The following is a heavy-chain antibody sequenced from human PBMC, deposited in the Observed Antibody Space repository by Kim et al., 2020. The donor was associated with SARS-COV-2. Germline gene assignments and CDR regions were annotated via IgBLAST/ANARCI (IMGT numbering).Heavy chain of an antibody. CDR3: AKRGGGGAGPTVDY. V-gene: IGHV3-9*01. Sequence: SENSVKGRFTIARDNAKNSLYLQMNGLGAEDTAFYYCAKRGGGGAGPTVDYWGQGTLVTVSS. J-gene: IGHJ4*02. D-gene: IGHD6-19*01.